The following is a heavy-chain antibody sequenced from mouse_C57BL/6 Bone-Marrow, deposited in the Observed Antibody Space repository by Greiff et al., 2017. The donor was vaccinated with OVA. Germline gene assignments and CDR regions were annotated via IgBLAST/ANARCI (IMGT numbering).Heavy chain of an antibody. J-gene: IGHJ2*01. V-gene: IGHV1-64*01. CDR3: ARKRNYYGSSYSDY. Sequence: QVQLQQPGAELVKPGASVKLSCKASGYTFTSYWMHWVKQRPGQGLEWIGMIHPNSGSTNYNEKFKSKATLTVDKSSSTAYMQLSSLTSEDSAVYYCARKRNYYGSSYSDYWGQGTTLTVSS. CDR2: IHPNSGST. CDR1: GYTFTSYW. D-gene: IGHD1-1*01.